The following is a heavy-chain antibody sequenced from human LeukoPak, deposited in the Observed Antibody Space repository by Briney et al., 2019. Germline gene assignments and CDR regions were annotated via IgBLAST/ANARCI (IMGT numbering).Heavy chain of an antibody. D-gene: IGHD3-9*01. J-gene: IGHJ4*02. V-gene: IGHV4-34*01. CDR1: GGSFSGYY. Sequence: PSETLSLTCAVYGGSFSGYYWSWIRQPPGKGLEWIGEINHSGSTNYNPSLKSRVTISVDTSKNQFSLKLSSVTAADTAVYYCVRGRSLAGYYQFDYWGQGTLVTVSS. CDR2: INHSGST. CDR3: VRGRSLAGYYQFDY.